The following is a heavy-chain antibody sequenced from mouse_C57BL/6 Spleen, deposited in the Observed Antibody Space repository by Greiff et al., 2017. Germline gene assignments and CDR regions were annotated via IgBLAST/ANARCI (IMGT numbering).Heavy chain of an antibody. Sequence: EVQLQQSGPELVKPGASVKISCKASGYTFTDYYMNWVKQSHGKSLEWIGDINPNNGGTSYNQKFKGKATLTVDKSSSTAYMELRSLTSEDSAVYYCASYDYAMDYWGQGTSVTVSS. CDR1: GYTFTDYY. CDR3: ASYDYAMDY. J-gene: IGHJ4*01. V-gene: IGHV1-26*01. CDR2: INPNNGGT. D-gene: IGHD1-1*01.